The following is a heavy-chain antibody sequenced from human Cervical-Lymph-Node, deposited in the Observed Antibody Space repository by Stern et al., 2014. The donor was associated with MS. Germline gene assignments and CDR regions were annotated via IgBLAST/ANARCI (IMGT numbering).Heavy chain of an antibody. Sequence: EVQLVESGGGLVKPGGSLRISCAASGFTFSHYTMIWVRQAPGKGLEWVSSISRNTNFIYYADSVEVRFTISRDNANNSLYLQMNSLRTEDTAVYYCARGGGVEADYWGQGTLVTVSS. CDR1: GFTFSHYT. V-gene: IGHV3-21*06. J-gene: IGHJ4*02. CDR3: ARGGGVEADY. D-gene: IGHD3-10*01. CDR2: ISRNTNFI.